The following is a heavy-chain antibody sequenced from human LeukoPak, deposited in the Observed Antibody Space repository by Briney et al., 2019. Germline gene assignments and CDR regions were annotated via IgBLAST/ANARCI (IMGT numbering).Heavy chain of an antibody. V-gene: IGHV3-7*03. CDR3: ARAVTSTESY. Sequence: GGSLRLSCAASGFTFSTYWMTWVRQAPGKGLEWVASINKYGSKKSYVDSVKGRFTISRDNAQKSLYLEMNSLRAEDTAVYYCARAVTSTESYWGQGTLVTVSS. J-gene: IGHJ4*02. CDR1: GFTFSTYW. CDR2: INKYGSKK.